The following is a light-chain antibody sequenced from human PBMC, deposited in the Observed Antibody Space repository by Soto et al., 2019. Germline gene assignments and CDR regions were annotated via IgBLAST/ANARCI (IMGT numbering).Light chain of an antibody. CDR1: RNIISN. Sequence: EIVMTQSPGTLSVSPGERVTLSCRANRNIISNLAWYQQKPGQAPRLLIFSASTRATGVPDRFSGSGSGTDFTLTISSLQSADFGVYYCQQYYTWPRGTFGQGTKVDIK. CDR2: SAS. J-gene: IGKJ1*01. V-gene: IGKV3-15*01. CDR3: QQYYTWPRGT.